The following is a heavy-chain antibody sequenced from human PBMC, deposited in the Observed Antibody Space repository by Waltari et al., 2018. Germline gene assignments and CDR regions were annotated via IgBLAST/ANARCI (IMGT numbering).Heavy chain of an antibody. CDR3: ARGVGRYCSGGSCYPDDY. Sequence: QVQLQQWGAGLLKPSETLSLTCAVYGGSFSGYYWSWIRQPPGKGLEWIGEINHSGSTNYNPSLKSRVTISVDTSKNQFSLKLSSVTAADTAVYYCARGVGRYCSGGSCYPDDYWGQGTLVTVSS. D-gene: IGHD2-15*01. V-gene: IGHV4-34*01. CDR1: GGSFSGYY. J-gene: IGHJ4*02. CDR2: INHSGST.